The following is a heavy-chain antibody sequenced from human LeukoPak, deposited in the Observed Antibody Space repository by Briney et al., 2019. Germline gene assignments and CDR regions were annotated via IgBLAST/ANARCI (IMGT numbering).Heavy chain of an antibody. J-gene: IGHJ4*02. CDR1: GFTFSTYA. CDR3: LGYCSGGSCYSGAH. CDR2: ISTTGGNT. V-gene: IGHV3-23*01. D-gene: IGHD2-15*01. Sequence: GSLRLSCAASGFTFSTYAMSWVRQAPGKGLEWVSTISTTGGNTYYADSVKGRFTISRDNSKNTQFLQMNSLRGEDTAVYYCLGYCSGGSCYSGAHWGQGTPVTVSS.